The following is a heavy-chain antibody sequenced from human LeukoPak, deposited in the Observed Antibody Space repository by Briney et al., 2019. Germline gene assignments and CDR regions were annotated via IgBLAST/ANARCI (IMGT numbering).Heavy chain of an antibody. J-gene: IGHJ4*02. CDR3: ARDHDWAFDL. CDR1: GFPFGSYV. D-gene: IGHD3-9*01. V-gene: IGHV3-48*02. Sequence: GGSLRLSCEASGFPFGSYVMSWVRQAPGKGLEWIAYINHTAEMIFYPDFVKGRFTISRDNAKNSLYLQMNALRYEDTAIYYRARDHDWAFDLWGQGTLVTVSS. CDR2: INHTAEMI.